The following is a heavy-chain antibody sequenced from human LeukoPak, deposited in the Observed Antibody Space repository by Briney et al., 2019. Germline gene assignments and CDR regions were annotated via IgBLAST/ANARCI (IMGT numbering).Heavy chain of an antibody. CDR1: GFTFSDSY. J-gene: IGHJ2*01. Sequence: GGSLRLSCAASGFTFSDSYMSWIRQAPGKGLEWVSYISSSSSTIYYADSVKGRFTISRDNAKNSLYLQTNSLRAEDTAVYYCARSYCSSTSCYWYFDLWGRGTLVTVSS. CDR2: ISSSSSTI. D-gene: IGHD2-2*01. CDR3: ARSYCSSTSCYWYFDL. V-gene: IGHV3-11*04.